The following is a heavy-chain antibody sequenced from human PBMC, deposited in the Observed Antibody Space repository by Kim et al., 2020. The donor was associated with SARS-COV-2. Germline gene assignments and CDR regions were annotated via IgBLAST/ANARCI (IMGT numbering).Heavy chain of an antibody. V-gene: IGHV4-39*07. D-gene: IGHD3-22*01. CDR3: ARVLGEGDYYDSSGYYD. CDR2: IYYSGST. J-gene: IGHJ4*02. Sequence: SETLSLTCTVSGGSISSSSYYWGWIRQPPGKGLEWIGSIYYSGSTYYNPSLKSRVTISVDTSKNQFSLKLSSVTAADTAVYYCARVLGEGDYYDSSGYYDWGQGTLVTVSS. CDR1: GGSISSSSYY.